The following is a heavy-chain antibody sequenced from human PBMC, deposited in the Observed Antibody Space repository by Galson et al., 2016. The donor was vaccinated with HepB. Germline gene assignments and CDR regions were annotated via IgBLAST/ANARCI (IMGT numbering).Heavy chain of an antibody. CDR3: ARGKWGRTLSTRYFDP. J-gene: IGHJ5*02. V-gene: IGHV4-61*01. D-gene: IGHD1-26*01. Sequence: ETLSLTCSVSGGSVSSSSYYWSWIRQPPGKGLEWIGSIYYSGSSIYNPSLKSRVTISVDSSKNQFSLKLTSVTAADTAVYYCARGKWGRTLSTRYFDPWGQGTLVHVSS. CDR2: IYYSGSS. CDR1: GGSVSSSSYY.